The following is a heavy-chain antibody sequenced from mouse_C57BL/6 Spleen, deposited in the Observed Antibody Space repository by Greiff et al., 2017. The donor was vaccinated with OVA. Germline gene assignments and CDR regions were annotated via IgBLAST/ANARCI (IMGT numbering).Heavy chain of an antibody. CDR2: IRLKSDNYAT. V-gene: IGHV6-3*01. CDR3: TKLRGFYYAMDY. J-gene: IGHJ4*01. Sequence: EVQRVESGGGLVQPGGSMKLSCVASGFTFSNYWMNWVRQSPEKGLEWVAQIRLKSDNYATHYAESVKGRFTISRDDSKSSVYLQMNNLRAEDTGIYYCTKLRGFYYAMDYWGQGTSVTVSS. D-gene: IGHD1-1*01. CDR1: GFTFSNYW.